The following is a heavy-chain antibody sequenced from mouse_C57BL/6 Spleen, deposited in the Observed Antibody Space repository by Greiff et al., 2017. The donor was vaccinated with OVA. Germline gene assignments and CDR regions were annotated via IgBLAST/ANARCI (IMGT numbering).Heavy chain of an antibody. J-gene: IGHJ1*03. CDR2: IDPADSET. CDR1: GYTFTSYW. CDR3: ARWGYYRRYFDV. D-gene: IGHD1-1*01. Sequence: QVQLQQPGPELVRPGSSVKLSCKASGYTFTSYWMHWVKQRPIQGLAWIGNIDPADSETHYNQKFKDKATLTVDKSSNTAYMQLSSLTSEAFVVYDCARWGYYRRYFDVWGTGTTVTVSS. V-gene: IGHV1-52*01.